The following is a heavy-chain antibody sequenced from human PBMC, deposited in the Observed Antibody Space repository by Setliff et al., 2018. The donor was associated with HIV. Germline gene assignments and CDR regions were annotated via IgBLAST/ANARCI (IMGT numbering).Heavy chain of an antibody. CDR2: VNHNGNI. CDR1: GVPFSDYY. J-gene: IGHJ4*02. Sequence: PSETLSLTCALNGVPFSDYYWNWIRQSPGKGLEWIVEVNHNGNINYNPSLKSRVTISGDTSKNQVSLRLSSVTAADTAVYYCARLGSHCKNAFCPPYWGQGTLVTVS. D-gene: IGHD2-15*01. CDR3: ARLGSHCKNAFCPPY. V-gene: IGHV4-34*01.